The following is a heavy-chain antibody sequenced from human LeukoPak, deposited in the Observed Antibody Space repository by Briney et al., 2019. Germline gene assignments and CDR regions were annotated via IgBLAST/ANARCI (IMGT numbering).Heavy chain of an antibody. J-gene: IGHJ3*02. Sequence: GGSLRLSCAASGFTFSSYSMNWVRQAPGKGLEWVSAISGSGGSTYYADSVKGRFTISRDNSKNTLYLQMNSLRAEDTAVYYCAKTKNDSSGYYYEPDAFDIWGQGTMVTVSS. V-gene: IGHV3-23*01. D-gene: IGHD3-22*01. CDR2: ISGSGGST. CDR1: GFTFSSYS. CDR3: AKTKNDSSGYYYEPDAFDI.